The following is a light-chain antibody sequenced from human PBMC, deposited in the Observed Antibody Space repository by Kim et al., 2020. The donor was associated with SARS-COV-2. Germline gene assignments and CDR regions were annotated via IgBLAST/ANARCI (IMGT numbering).Light chain of an antibody. CDR3: QSTDNSGTYYV. J-gene: IGLJ1*01. CDR1: ALTNQY. CDR2: KDT. V-gene: IGLV3-25*03. Sequence: PGQTAWTSCSGEALTNQYAYWYQQRPGQAPVLVIFKDTERPSGIPERFSGSNSGTTVTLTISGVQAEDEADYYCQSTDNSGTYYVFGTGTKVTVL.